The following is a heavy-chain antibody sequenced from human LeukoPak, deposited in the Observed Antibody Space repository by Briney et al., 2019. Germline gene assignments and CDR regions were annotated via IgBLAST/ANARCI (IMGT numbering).Heavy chain of an antibody. CDR1: GFTHSSNY. Sequence: PGGSVRLSCAACGFTHSSNYMSWVRQAPGKGLDGVSVIYSGGSTYYADSVKGRFTISRHNSKNTLYLQMNSLRAEDTAVYYCARDLGEPYGMDVWGQRTTVTVSS. CDR2: IYSGGST. J-gene: IGHJ6*02. D-gene: IGHD3-16*01. CDR3: ARDLGEPYGMDV. V-gene: IGHV3-53*04.